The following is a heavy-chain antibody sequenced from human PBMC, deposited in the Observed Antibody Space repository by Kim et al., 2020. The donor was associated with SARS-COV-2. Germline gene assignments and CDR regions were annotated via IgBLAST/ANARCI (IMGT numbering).Heavy chain of an antibody. CDR3: ARVMGATGSYYPDY. V-gene: IGHV4-31*02. D-gene: IGHD3-10*01. Sequence: NPSLESRVTISVDTSKNQFSLKLSSVTAADTAVYYCARVMGATGSYYPDYWGQGTLVTVSS. J-gene: IGHJ4*02.